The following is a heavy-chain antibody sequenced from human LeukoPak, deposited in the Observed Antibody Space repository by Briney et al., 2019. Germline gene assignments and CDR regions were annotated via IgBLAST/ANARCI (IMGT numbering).Heavy chain of an antibody. Sequence: GGSLRLSCTASGFTFSASSMVWVRQAPGKGLEWVGRIRSNSDGGTIDYAAPVKGRFTLSRDDSKTTLYLQMNSLQTEDTAVYYCATDFYDSTWGQGTLVTVSS. J-gene: IGHJ5*02. V-gene: IGHV3-15*01. CDR2: IRSNSDGGTI. CDR3: ATDFYDST. D-gene: IGHD3-22*01. CDR1: GFTFSASS.